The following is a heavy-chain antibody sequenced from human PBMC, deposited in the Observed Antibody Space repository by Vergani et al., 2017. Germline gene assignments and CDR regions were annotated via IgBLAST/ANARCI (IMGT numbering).Heavy chain of an antibody. V-gene: IGHV7-4-1*01. CDR3: ARAKRGRLAVGATDS. Sequence: QVQLVQSGAEVGKPGASVKVSCKASGYSFNNYAIHWVRQAPGQGLEWMGWINPTTGNPTYARAFTGRFVFSLDTSISTAYLQIGSLKAEDTAVYFCARAKRGRLAVGATDSWGQGTLLTVSS. D-gene: IGHD6-19*01. CDR2: INPTTGNP. J-gene: IGHJ4*02. CDR1: GYSFNNYA.